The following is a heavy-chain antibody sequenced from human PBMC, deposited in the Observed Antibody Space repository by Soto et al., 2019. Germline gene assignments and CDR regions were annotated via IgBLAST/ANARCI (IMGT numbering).Heavy chain of an antibody. J-gene: IGHJ4*02. V-gene: IGHV4-30-2*01. CDR2: IYHSGST. D-gene: IGHD3-22*01. Sequence: PSETLSLTCAVSGGSISSGGYSWSWIRQPPGKGLEWIGYIYHSGSTYYNPSLKSRVTISVDRSKNQFSLKLSSVTAADTAVYYCARERDSSGYYHLFDYWGQGTLVTVSS. CDR1: GGSISSGGYS. CDR3: ARERDSSGYYHLFDY.